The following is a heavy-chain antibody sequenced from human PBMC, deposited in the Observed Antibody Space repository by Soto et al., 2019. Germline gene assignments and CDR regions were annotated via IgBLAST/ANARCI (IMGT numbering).Heavy chain of an antibody. J-gene: IGHJ2*01. CDR3: AKDRQGSGPDFDL. V-gene: IGHV3-23*01. D-gene: IGHD3-10*01. CDR2: ISGSGGGA. CDR1: GFTFSTYD. Sequence: EVQLLESGGGLVQPGGSLRLSCAASGFTFSTYDMNWVRQAPGKGLEWVSGISGSGGGAYYADSVKGRFTISRDNSKNTVFLQVNSLRGDDTAVYYCAKDRQGSGPDFDLWGRGTPVTVSS.